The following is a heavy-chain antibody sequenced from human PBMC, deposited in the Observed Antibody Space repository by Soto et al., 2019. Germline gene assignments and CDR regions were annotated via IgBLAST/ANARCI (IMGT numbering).Heavy chain of an antibody. CDR1: GGSISSYY. J-gene: IGHJ6*04. CDR2: IYYSGST. D-gene: IGHD3-16*01. Sequence: PSETLSLTCTVSGGSISSYYWSWIRQPPGKGLEWIGYIYYSGSTNYNPSLKSRVTISVDTSKNQFSLKLSSVTAADTAVYYCARFLGGTCGGAYYYCGMDVWGKGTRVTVSS. CDR3: ARFLGGTCGGAYYYCGMDV. V-gene: IGHV4-59*01.